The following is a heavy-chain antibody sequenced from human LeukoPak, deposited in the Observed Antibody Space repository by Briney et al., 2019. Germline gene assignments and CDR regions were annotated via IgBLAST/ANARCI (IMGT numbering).Heavy chain of an antibody. D-gene: IGHD3-10*01. CDR2: IYGAGAGIT. CDR3: AKDWGSYFASGSSYLDY. CDR1: GFTVNNNY. J-gene: IGHJ4*02. V-gene: IGHV3-53*05. Sequence: GGSLRLSCATSGFTVNNNYMSWVRQAPGKGLEWVSVIYGAGAGITYYIDSVKGRFTISRDNSKNTLSLQMNSLRTDDTAVYYCAKDWGSYFASGSSYLDYWGQGTLVSVSS.